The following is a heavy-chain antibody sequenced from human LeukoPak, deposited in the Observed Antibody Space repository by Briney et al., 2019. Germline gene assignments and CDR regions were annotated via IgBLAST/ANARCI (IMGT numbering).Heavy chain of an antibody. J-gene: IGHJ4*02. CDR2: IKEDGSER. CDR3: ARDKARDDILTGSLFDY. D-gene: IGHD3-9*01. CDR1: GFTFSDYW. V-gene: IGHV3-7*01. Sequence: GGSPRLSCAASGFTFSDYWRTWVRQAPGKGLEWVANIKEDGSERYYVDSVSGRFTISRDNAENSLYLQMNSLRAEDTAVYYCARDKARDDILTGSLFDYWGQGTLVTVSS.